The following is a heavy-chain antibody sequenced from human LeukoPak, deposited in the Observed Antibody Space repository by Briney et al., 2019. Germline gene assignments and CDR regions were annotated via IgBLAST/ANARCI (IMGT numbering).Heavy chain of an antibody. D-gene: IGHD3-10*01. CDR2: ISYDGSAK. CDR1: GFTFSDYY. Sequence: GGFLRLSCAASGFTFSDYYMSWIRQAPGKGLEWVALISYDGSAKYYANSVKGRFTISRDDSKNTLFLQMNSLRDDDLALYYCARGTGVRGVKSHFDYWGQGTLVTVSS. J-gene: IGHJ4*02. CDR3: ARGTGVRGVKSHFDY. V-gene: IGHV3-30-3*01.